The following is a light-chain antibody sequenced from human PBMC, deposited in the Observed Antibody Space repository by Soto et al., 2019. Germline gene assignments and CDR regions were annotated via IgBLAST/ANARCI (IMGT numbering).Light chain of an antibody. V-gene: IGKV3-11*01. CDR1: QNISNY. Sequence: IVLTQSPATLSLSPGKRATLSCRASQNISNYLIWYQQKPGQAPRLLIYDVSNRATGIPARFSGSGSGTDSTLPISSLEPEDFAFYYCQQRSNWSRTFGQGPKVEIK. J-gene: IGKJ1*01. CDR3: QQRSNWSRT. CDR2: DVS.